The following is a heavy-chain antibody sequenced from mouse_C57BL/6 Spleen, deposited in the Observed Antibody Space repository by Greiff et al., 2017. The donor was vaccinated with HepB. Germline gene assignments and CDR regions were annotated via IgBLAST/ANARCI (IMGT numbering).Heavy chain of an antibody. CDR2: IYPSDSET. V-gene: IGHV1-61*01. J-gene: IGHJ4*01. D-gene: IGHD2-3*01. CDR3: ARRGDGYYGDYAMDY. Sequence: QVQLQQPGAELVRPGSSVKLSCKASGYTFTSYWMDWVKQRPGQGLEWIGNIYPSDSETHYNQKFKDKATLTVDKSSSTAYMQLSSLTSEDSAVYYCARRGDGYYGDYAMDYWGQGTSVTVSS. CDR1: GYTFTSYW.